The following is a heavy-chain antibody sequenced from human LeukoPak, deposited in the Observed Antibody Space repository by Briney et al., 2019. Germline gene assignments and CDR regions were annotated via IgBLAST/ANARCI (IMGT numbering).Heavy chain of an antibody. CDR1: GFNFRTYN. V-gene: IGHV3-21*05. D-gene: IGHD3-22*01. J-gene: IGHJ4*02. CDR2: ISGSSSYT. CDR3: ARGHNSGYYLKY. Sequence: GGSLRLSCVGSGFNFRTYNMNWVRQAPGEGLEWVSDISGSSSYTDYADSVKGRFTISKDNAKSSVFLQMDSLRAEDTAVYYCARGHNSGYYLKYWGQGTLVTVSS.